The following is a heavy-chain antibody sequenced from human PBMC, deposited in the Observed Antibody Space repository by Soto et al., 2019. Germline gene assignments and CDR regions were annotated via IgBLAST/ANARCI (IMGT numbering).Heavy chain of an antibody. CDR1: GGTFSSYA. CDR2: IIPIFGTP. J-gene: IGHJ6*02. CDR3: AIVEVVPAASGYYGMGV. V-gene: IGHV1-69*13. Sequence: SVKESCKAAGGTFSSYAISWVRQAPEQGLGWMGGIIPIFGTPNYEQKFQGRVTMTADESTSTAYMALSSLRSEDTAVYYCAIVEVVPAASGYYGMGVWGQGTTVTVSS. D-gene: IGHD2-2*01.